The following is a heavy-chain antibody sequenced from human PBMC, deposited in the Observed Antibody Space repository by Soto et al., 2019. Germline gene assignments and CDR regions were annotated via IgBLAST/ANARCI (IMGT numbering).Heavy chain of an antibody. CDR2: IYYSGST. V-gene: IGHV4-59*08. J-gene: IGHJ4*02. Sequence: SETLSLTCTVSGGSISSYYWSWIRQPPGKGLEWIGYIYYSGSTNYTPSLKSRVTISVDTSKNRFSLKRSSVTAADTAVYYCARGDYDSSGYYFDYWGQGTLVTVSS. CDR3: ARGDYDSSGYYFDY. D-gene: IGHD3-22*01. CDR1: GGSISSYY.